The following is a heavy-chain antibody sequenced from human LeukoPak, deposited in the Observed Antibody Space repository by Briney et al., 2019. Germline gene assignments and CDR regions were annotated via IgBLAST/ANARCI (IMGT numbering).Heavy chain of an antibody. D-gene: IGHD4-17*01. CDR1: AFTFSSYA. Sequence: PGGSLRLSCAASAFTFSSYAMSWVRQAPGKGLEWVSAISGSGGSTYYADSVKGRFTISRDNSKNTPYLQMNSLRAEGTAVYYCAKVYGDYLFNDYGGQGTLVTVSS. V-gene: IGHV3-23*01. CDR3: AKVYGDYLFNDY. J-gene: IGHJ4*02. CDR2: ISGSGGST.